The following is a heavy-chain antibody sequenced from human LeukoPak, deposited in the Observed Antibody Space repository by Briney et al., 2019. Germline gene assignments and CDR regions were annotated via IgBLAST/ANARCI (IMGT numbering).Heavy chain of an antibody. CDR3: ARATVRGVIPY. CDR2: ISDDGKNK. CDR1: GFTFSRYD. D-gene: IGHD3-10*01. J-gene: IGHJ4*02. Sequence: GGSLRLSCVASGFTFSRYDIHWVRQAPGKGLEWVAVISDDGKNKIYADSVKGRFTISRDNSRNIMNLQTDSLRPEDTALYYCARATVRGVIPYWGQGTLVTVSS. V-gene: IGHV3-30*04.